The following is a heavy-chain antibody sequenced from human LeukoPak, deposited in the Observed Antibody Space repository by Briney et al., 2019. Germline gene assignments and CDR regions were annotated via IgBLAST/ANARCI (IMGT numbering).Heavy chain of an antibody. CDR2: INHSGST. J-gene: IGHJ4*02. CDR3: ARGVPSDY. Sequence: PSETLSLTCTVSGGSISSGDYYWSWIRQPPGKGLEWIGEINHSGSTNYNPSLKSRVTISVDTSKNQFSLKLSSVTAADTAVYYCARGVPSDYWGQGTLVTVSS. D-gene: IGHD6-6*01. V-gene: IGHV4-39*07. CDR1: GGSISSGDYY.